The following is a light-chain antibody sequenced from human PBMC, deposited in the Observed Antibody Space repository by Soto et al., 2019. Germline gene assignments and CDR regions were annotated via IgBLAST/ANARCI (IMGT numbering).Light chain of an antibody. CDR3: MQALQIPST. CDR1: QRLLHSNGYNY. Sequence: DIVMTQSPLSLPVTPGEPASISCRSSQRLLHSNGYNYLDWYVQKPGQSPQLLIYLGSNRSSGVADRFSGSGSGTDFTLKIRRVEAEDVGVYYCMQALQIPSTFGGGTKVEIK. J-gene: IGKJ4*01. CDR2: LGS. V-gene: IGKV2-28*01.